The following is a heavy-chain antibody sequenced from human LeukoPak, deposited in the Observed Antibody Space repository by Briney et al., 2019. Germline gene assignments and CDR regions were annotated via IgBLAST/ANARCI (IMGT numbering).Heavy chain of an antibody. Sequence: GGSLRLSCAASGFTFNNYAMSWVRQAPGKGLEWVSAISGRGGSTYYADSVKGRFTISRDNSKNTLYLQMNSLRAEDTAVYYCARDDSGETFDYWGQGTLVTVSS. D-gene: IGHD4-17*01. CDR1: GFTFNNYA. J-gene: IGHJ4*02. CDR3: ARDDSGETFDY. V-gene: IGHV3-23*01. CDR2: ISGRGGST.